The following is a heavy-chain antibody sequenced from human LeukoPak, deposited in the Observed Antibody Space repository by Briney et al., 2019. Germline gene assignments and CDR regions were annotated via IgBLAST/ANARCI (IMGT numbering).Heavy chain of an antibody. D-gene: IGHD6-13*01. CDR1: GFTFSNAW. J-gene: IGHJ6*03. V-gene: IGHV3-23*01. CDR2: ISGSGGST. Sequence: GGSLRLSCAASGFTFSNAWMSWVRQAPGKGLEWVSAISGSGGSTYYADSVKGRFTISRDNSKNTLYLQMNSLRAEDTAVYYCAKPNSLAAAGTRYYYMDVWGKGTTVTVSS. CDR3: AKPNSLAAAGTRYYYMDV.